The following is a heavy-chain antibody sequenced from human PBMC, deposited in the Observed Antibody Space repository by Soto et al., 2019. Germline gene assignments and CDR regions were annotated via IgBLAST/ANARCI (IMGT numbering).Heavy chain of an antibody. V-gene: IGHV3-23*01. CDR1: GFTFSSYA. CDR2: ITGSGGTT. Sequence: GGSLRLSCAASGFTFSSYAMSWVRQAPRKGLEWVSSITGSGGTTFYADSVKGRLTISRDNSKNTLYVQMDILRAEDTAVYYCAKDLSPNMGCMDVWGPGTTVTVS. D-gene: IGHD3-10*01. J-gene: IGHJ6*02. CDR3: AKDLSPNMGCMDV.